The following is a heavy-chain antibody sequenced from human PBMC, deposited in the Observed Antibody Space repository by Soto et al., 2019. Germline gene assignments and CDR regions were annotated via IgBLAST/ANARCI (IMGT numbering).Heavy chain of an antibody. D-gene: IGHD2-2*01. Sequence: PGGSLRLSCAASGFTVSSYGMHWVRQAPGKGLEWVAVIWHDGSHENYADSVKGRFTISRDNSKNTLYVQMNSLRAEDTAVYYCARGPGTSYFDYWGQGSLVTVSS. CDR2: IWHDGSHE. J-gene: IGHJ4*02. CDR3: ARGPGTSYFDY. V-gene: IGHV3-33*08. CDR1: GFTVSSYG.